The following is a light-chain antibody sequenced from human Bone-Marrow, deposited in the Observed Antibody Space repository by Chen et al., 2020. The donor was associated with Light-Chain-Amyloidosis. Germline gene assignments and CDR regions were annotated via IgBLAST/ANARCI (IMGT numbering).Light chain of an antibody. CDR1: SGSISTKY. Sequence: NFMLTPPHSVSESPGKTVIISCTRSSGSISTKYVQWYQQRPRSSPTTVIYEDDQRPSGVPDRFSGSIDRSSNSASLTISGLKAEDEADYYCQSYQGSSQGVFGGGTKLTVL. CDR3: QSYQGSSQGV. J-gene: IGLJ3*02. V-gene: IGLV6-57*01. CDR2: EDD.